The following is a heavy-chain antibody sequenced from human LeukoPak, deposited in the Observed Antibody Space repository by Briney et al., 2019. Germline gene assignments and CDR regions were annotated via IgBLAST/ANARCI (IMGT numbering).Heavy chain of an antibody. CDR1: GFTFSSYS. CDR3: AKLDSGSYSDY. D-gene: IGHD1-26*01. V-gene: IGHV3-23*01. J-gene: IGHJ4*02. Sequence: GGSLRLSCAASGFTFSSYSMNWVRQAPGKGLEWVSAISNSGYGTYYADSVKGRFTISRDNSKNTLYLQMNSLRAEDTAVYYCAKLDSGSYSDYWGQGTLVTVSS. CDR2: ISNSGYGT.